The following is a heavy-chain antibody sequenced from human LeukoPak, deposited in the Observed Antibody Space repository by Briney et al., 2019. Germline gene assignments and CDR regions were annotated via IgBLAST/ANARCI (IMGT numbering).Heavy chain of an antibody. CDR3: ARSYCSSTSCYASGYFDY. J-gene: IGHJ4*02. Sequence: SETLSLTCAVYGGSFSGYYWNWIRQPPGKGLEWIGEINHSGSTNYNPSLKSRVTMSVDTSKNQFSLKLSSVTAADTAVYYCARSYCSSTSCYASGYFDYWGQGTLVTASS. CDR1: GGSFSGYY. D-gene: IGHD2-2*01. CDR2: INHSGST. V-gene: IGHV4-34*01.